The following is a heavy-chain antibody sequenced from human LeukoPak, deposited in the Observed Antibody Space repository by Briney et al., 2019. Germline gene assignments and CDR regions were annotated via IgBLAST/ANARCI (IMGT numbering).Heavy chain of an antibody. V-gene: IGHV1-46*01. CDR2: INPSGGST. Sequence: ASVKVSCKASGYTFTSYYMHWVRQAPGQGLEWMGIINPSGGSTSYTQKFHGRVTITRDTSTSTVYMELSSLRSEDTAVYYCARAGPTPVDDAFDIWGQGTMVTVSS. CDR1: GYTFTSYY. J-gene: IGHJ3*02. CDR3: ARAGPTPVDDAFDI.